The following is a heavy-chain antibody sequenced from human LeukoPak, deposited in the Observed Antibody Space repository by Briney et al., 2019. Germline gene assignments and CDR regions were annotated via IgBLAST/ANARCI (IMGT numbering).Heavy chain of an antibody. J-gene: IGHJ4*02. CDR3: AKFDVRYGYYDSSGYYAPFDY. CDR1: GFTLSDYY. D-gene: IGHD3-22*01. CDR2: ISSSSAAI. V-gene: IGHV3-11*01. Sequence: GGSLRLSCAASGFTLSDYYMAWIRQAPGKGLEWISYISSSSAAIYYADSVKGRFTISRDNSKNTLYLQMNSLRAEDTAVYYCAKFDVRYGYYDSSGYYAPFDYWGQGTLVTVSS.